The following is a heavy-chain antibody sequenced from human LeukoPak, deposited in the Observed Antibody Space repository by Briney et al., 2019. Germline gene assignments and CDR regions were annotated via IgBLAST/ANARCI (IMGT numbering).Heavy chain of an antibody. CDR1: GYTFSAYD. J-gene: IGHJ4*02. CDR2: INTNTGNP. CDR3: ARDLAVPGTARDY. V-gene: IGHV7-4-1*01. Sequence: ASVKVSCKASGYTFSAYDISWMRQAPGQGLEWMGGINTNTGNPTYAQGFTGRFVFSLDSSVSTAYLQIDSVEAEDTAVYFCARDLAVPGTARDYWGQGTLVTVSS. D-gene: IGHD6-19*01.